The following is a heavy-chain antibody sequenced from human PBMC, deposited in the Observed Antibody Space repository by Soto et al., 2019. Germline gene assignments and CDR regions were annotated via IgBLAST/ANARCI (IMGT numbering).Heavy chain of an antibody. CDR2: ISYDGSTK. V-gene: IGHV3-30*04. J-gene: IGHJ4*02. Sequence: PGVSLRLSCEASGFTFTGYAMHWVRRAPGKGLEWVAVISYDGSTKFYADSVKGRFTISRDNSKNTLYLEMNSLRLEDTAVYYCAGESEGLYGSGNYYNGPFDYWGQGTLVTVSS. D-gene: IGHD3-10*01. CDR1: GFTFTGYA. CDR3: AGESEGLYGSGNYYNGPFDY.